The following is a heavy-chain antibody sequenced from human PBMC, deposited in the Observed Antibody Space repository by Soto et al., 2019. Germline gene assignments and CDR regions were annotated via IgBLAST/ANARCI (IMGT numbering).Heavy chain of an antibody. CDR3: ARAQLGPQDGWELPKTLDY. J-gene: IGHJ4*02. CDR2: RSYDGSNK. CDR1: GFTFSSYA. D-gene: IGHD1-26*01. V-gene: IGHV3-30-3*01. Sequence: PWGSLRLSCAASGFTFSSYAMHCVRQAPGKGLEGVAVRSYDGSNKYYADSVNGRFTISIDNSKNTLYLQMNSLRAEDTAVYYCARAQLGPQDGWELPKTLDYWGQGTLVTVSS.